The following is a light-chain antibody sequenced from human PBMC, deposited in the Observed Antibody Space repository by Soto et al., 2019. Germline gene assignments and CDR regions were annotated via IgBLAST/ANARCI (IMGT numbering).Light chain of an antibody. CDR3: QSYDNSLSSDVV. J-gene: IGLJ2*01. Sequence: VLTQPPSVSGAPGQTVTISCTGSSSNIGAGYDVHWYQQLPGTAPKLLIYGNYYRPSGVPDRFSGSKSGTSASLAITGLQAEDEADYYCQSYDNSLSSDVVFGGGTKLTVL. V-gene: IGLV1-40*01. CDR1: SSNIGAGYD. CDR2: GNY.